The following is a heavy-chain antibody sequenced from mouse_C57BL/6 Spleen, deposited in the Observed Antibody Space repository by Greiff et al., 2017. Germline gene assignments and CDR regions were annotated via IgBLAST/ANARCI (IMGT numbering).Heavy chain of an antibody. CDR1: GFTFSSYA. Sequence: EVKLVESGEGLVKPGGSLKLSCAASGFTFSSYAMSWVRQTPEKRLEWVAYISSGGDYIYYADTVKGRFTISRDNARNTLYLQMSSLKSEDTAMYYGTREDTTTVGWGYFDVWGTGTTVTVSS. V-gene: IGHV5-9-1*02. CDR3: TREDTTTVGWGYFDV. D-gene: IGHD1-1*01. J-gene: IGHJ1*03. CDR2: ISSGGDYI.